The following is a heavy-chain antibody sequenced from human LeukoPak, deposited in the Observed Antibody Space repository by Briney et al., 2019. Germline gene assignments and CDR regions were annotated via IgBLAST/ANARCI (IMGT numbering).Heavy chain of an antibody. Sequence: ASVKVSCKASGYTFTNYGISWVRQAPGQGLEWMGWISVYNGDTNYAQKLQGRVTMTTDTSTRTAYMELRSLTSDDTAVYYCARAGRSWSTGYFFDSWGQGTLVTVSS. CDR2: ISVYNGDT. CDR3: ARAGRSWSTGYFFDS. D-gene: IGHD6-13*01. J-gene: IGHJ4*02. V-gene: IGHV1-18*01. CDR1: GYTFTNYG.